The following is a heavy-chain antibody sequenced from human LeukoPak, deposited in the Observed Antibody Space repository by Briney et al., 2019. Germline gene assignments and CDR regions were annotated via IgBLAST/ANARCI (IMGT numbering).Heavy chain of an antibody. V-gene: IGHV3-11*04. Sequence: GGSLRLSCAASGFTFSDYYMSWIRQAPGKGLEWVSYISSSGSTIYYADSVKGRFTISRDNAKNSLYLQMNSLRAEDTAVYYCARSIAAAGSAGSYNWFDPWGQGTLVTVSS. J-gene: IGHJ5*02. D-gene: IGHD6-13*01. CDR2: ISSSGSTI. CDR3: ARSIAAAGSAGSYNWFDP. CDR1: GFTFSDYY.